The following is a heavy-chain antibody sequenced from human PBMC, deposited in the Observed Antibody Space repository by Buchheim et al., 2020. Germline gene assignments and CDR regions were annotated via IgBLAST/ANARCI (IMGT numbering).Heavy chain of an antibody. Sequence: QVQLVESGGGVVQPGRSLRLSCAASGFTFSSYAMHWVRQAPGKGLEWVAVISYDGSNKYYADSVKGRFTISRDNSKHTLYLKMNSLRAEDTAVYYCARDYSGYEFDYWGQGTL. CDR3: ARDYSGYEFDY. CDR2: ISYDGSNK. CDR1: GFTFSSYA. J-gene: IGHJ4*02. D-gene: IGHD5-12*01. V-gene: IGHV3-30-3*01.